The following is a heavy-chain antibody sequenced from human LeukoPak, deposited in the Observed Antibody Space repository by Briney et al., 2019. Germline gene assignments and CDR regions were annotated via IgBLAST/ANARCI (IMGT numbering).Heavy chain of an antibody. D-gene: IGHD3-3*01. Sequence: PGGSLRLSCAASGFTFSSYWMHLVRQAPGKGLVWVSRINSDGSSTSYADSVKGRFTISRDNAKNTLYLQMNSLRAEDTAVYYCASFNFWSGFYGMDVWGQGTTVTVSS. CDR3: ASFNFWSGFYGMDV. V-gene: IGHV3-74*01. CDR1: GFTFSSYW. CDR2: INSDGSST. J-gene: IGHJ6*02.